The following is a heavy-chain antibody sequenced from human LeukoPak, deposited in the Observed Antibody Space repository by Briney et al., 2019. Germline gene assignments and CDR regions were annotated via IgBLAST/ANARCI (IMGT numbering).Heavy chain of an antibody. Sequence: SETLSLTCTVSGGSISSGDYYWSWIRQPPGKGLEWIGYIYYSGSTYYNPSLKSRVTISVDTSKNQFSLKLSSVTAADTAVYYCARDRIQLFNYFDPWGRGTLVTVSS. D-gene: IGHD5-18*01. CDR2: IYYSGST. CDR1: GGSISSGDYY. V-gene: IGHV4-30-4*01. J-gene: IGHJ5*02. CDR3: ARDRIQLFNYFDP.